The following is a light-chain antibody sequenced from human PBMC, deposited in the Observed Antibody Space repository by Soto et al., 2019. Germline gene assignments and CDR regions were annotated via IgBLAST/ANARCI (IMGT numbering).Light chain of an antibody. J-gene: IGLJ2*01. Sequence: ELTQPPSVSVAPGKTARITCGENNIGSKSVHWYQQKPGQAPVLVIYYDSDRPSGIPERFSGSNSGNTATLTISRVEAGDEADYYCQVWDSSSDHVVFGGGTKLTVL. CDR2: YDS. CDR1: NIGSKS. CDR3: QVWDSSSDHVV. V-gene: IGLV3-21*04.